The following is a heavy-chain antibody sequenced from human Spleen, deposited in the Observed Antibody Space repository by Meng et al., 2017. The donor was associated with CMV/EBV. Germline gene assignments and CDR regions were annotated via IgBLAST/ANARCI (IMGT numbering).Heavy chain of an antibody. V-gene: IGHV3-23*01. CDR2: ITGSGGTK. CDR3: AREDVILGAKNLDH. Sequence: LSLTCAASGFRFSNYGMSWVRQAPGKGLEWVSAITGSGGTKYYVDSAKGRFTISRDDAKNSLFLQMNSLRAEDTGVYYCAREDVILGAKNLDHWGQGTLVTVSS. CDR1: GFRFSNYG. J-gene: IGHJ4*02. D-gene: IGHD1-26*01.